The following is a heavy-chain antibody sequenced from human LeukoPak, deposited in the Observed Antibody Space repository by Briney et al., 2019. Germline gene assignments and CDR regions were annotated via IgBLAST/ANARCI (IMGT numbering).Heavy chain of an antibody. V-gene: IGHV4-31*03. CDR2: IYYSGST. Sequence: SETLSLTCTVSGGSISSGGYYWSWIRQHPGKGLEWIGYIYYSGSTYYNPSLKSRVIISVDTSKNQFSLKLSSVTAADTAVYYCARASYQWGFGDPDWFDPWGQGTLVTVSS. J-gene: IGHJ5*02. D-gene: IGHD3-10*01. CDR1: GGSISSGGYY. CDR3: ARASYQWGFGDPDWFDP.